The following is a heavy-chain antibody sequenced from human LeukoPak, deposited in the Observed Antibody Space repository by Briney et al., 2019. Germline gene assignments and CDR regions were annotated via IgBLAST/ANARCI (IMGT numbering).Heavy chain of an antibody. V-gene: IGHV1-2*02. D-gene: IGHD1-14*01. CDR2: INPNSGGT. CDR1: GYTFTCYY. CDR3: ARFHVTRHSNWFDP. Sequence: ASVKVSCKASGYTFTCYYMHWVRQAPGQGLEWMGWINPNSGGTNYAQKFQGRVTMTRDTSISTAYMELSRLRSDDTAVYYCARFHVTRHSNWFDPWGQGTLVTVSS. J-gene: IGHJ5*02.